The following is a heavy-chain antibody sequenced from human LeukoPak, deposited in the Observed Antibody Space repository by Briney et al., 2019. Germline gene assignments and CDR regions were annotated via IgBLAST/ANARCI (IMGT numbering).Heavy chain of an antibody. J-gene: IGHJ4*02. CDR3: ARDLSWSGHGGY. V-gene: IGHV4-61*02. Sequence: SETLSLTCTVSGGSISSGTYYWSWIRQPAGKGLGWIGRIYTSGSTSYNPSLKSRVTISVDTSKNQFSLRLSSVTAADTAVYYCARDLSWSGHGGYWGQGTLVTVSS. CDR2: IYTSGST. CDR1: GGSISSGTYY. D-gene: IGHD3-3*01.